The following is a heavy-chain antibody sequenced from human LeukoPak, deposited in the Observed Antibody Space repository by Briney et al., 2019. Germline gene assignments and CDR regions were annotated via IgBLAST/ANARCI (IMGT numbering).Heavy chain of an antibody. CDR1: GGSISSSSYY. CDR2: IYYSGST. CDR3: ARALLWFGELPQAGFDY. J-gene: IGHJ4*02. V-gene: IGHV4-39*07. Sequence: SETLSLTCTVSGGSISSSSYYWGWIRQPPGKGLEWIGSIYYSGSTYYNPSLKSRVTISVDTSKNQFSLKLSSVTAADTAVYYCARALLWFGELPQAGFDYWGQGTLVTVSS. D-gene: IGHD3-10*01.